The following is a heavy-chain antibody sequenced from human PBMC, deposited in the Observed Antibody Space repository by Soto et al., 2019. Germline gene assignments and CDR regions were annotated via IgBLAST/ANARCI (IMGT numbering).Heavy chain of an antibody. CDR2: INHTGGT. CDR3: ATRITVFGLLIPPFDP. J-gene: IGHJ5*02. CDR1: GGSVNGYY. D-gene: IGHD3-3*01. Sequence: SETLSLTCAVYGGSVNGYYWNWIRHPPGKGLEWIGEINHTGGTHYNPSLKSRVTMSVDTSKNQFSLRLSSVTAADAAIYYCATRITVFGLLIPPFDPWGQGTQVTVSS. V-gene: IGHV4-34*01.